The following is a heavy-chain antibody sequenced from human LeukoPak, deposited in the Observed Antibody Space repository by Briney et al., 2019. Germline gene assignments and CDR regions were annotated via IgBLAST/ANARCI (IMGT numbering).Heavy chain of an antibody. Sequence: GGSLRLSCAASGFTFSSYSMNWVRQAPGKGLEWVSSISSSSSYIYYADSVKGRFTISRDNAKNSLYLQMNSLRAEDTAVYYCARDPYSYDYVWGSYRYYPFDYWGQGTLVTVSS. J-gene: IGHJ4*02. CDR1: GFTFSSYS. V-gene: IGHV3-21*01. CDR3: ARDPYSYDYVWGSYRYYPFDY. CDR2: ISSSSSYI. D-gene: IGHD3-16*02.